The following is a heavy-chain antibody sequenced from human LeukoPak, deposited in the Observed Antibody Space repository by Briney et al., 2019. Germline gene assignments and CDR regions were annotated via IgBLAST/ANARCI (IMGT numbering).Heavy chain of an antibody. Sequence: ASVKVSCKASGYTFTGYYMHWVRQAPGQGLEWMGWISAYNGNTNYAQKLQGRVTMTTDTSTSTAYMELRSLRSDDTAVYYCARGRDYGDYVDYWGQGTLVTVSS. CDR2: ISAYNGNT. CDR1: GYTFTGYY. J-gene: IGHJ4*02. D-gene: IGHD4-17*01. CDR3: ARGRDYGDYVDY. V-gene: IGHV1-18*04.